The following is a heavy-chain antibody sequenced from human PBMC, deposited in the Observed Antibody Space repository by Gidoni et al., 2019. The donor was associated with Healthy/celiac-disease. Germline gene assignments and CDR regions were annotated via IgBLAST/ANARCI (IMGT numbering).Heavy chain of an antibody. J-gene: IGHJ3*02. D-gene: IGHD3-9*01. CDR3: ARDRWYYDILTGYPLDAFDI. Sequence: QVQLQESGPGLVKPSETLSLTCTVSGGSISRYSWSWIRQPAGKGLEWIGRIYTSGSTNYNPSLKSRVTMSVDTSKNQFSLKLSSVTAADTAVYYCARDRWYYDILTGYPLDAFDIWGQGTMVTVSS. CDR2: IYTSGST. V-gene: IGHV4-4*07. CDR1: GGSISRYS.